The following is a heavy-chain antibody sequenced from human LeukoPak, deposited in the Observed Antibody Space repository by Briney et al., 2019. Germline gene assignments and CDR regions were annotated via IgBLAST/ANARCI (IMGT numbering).Heavy chain of an antibody. V-gene: IGHV3-30*02. CDR3: AKGPYYYYYMDV. CDR2: IWYGGSNK. CDR1: GFTFSSYG. J-gene: IGHJ6*03. Sequence: GGSLRLSCAASGFTFSSYGMHWVRQAPGKGLEWVAVIWYGGSNKYYADSMKGRFTISRDNSKNTLYLQMNSLRAEDTAVYYCAKGPYYYYYMDVWGKGTTVTVSS.